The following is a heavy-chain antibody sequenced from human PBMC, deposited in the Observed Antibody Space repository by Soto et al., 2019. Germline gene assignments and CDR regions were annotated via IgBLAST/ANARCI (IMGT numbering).Heavy chain of an antibody. J-gene: IGHJ4*02. Sequence: VGSLRLSCAASGFSFSTFALNWVRQAPGKGLEWVSFISGSGDTKYYADSVKGRFTISRDNAKNSLYLQMSSLRDEDTAVYYRAKYCSSDVCFDYCGQRTLVTVSS. D-gene: IGHD2-8*01. CDR2: ISGSGDTK. V-gene: IGHV3-48*02. CDR3: AKYCSSDVCFDY. CDR1: GFSFSTFA.